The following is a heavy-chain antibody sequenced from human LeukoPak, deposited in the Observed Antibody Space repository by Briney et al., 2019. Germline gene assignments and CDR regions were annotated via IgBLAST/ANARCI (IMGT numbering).Heavy chain of an antibody. V-gene: IGHV3-64*01. J-gene: IGHJ4*02. CDR3: ARVSSSWYFDY. CDR1: GFTFSSYA. D-gene: IGHD6-13*01. Sequence: GGALRLSCAASGFTFSSYAMHWVGQAPGKGLEYVSAISSNGGSTYYANSVKGRFTISRDNSKNTLYLQMGSLRAEDMAVYYCARVSSSWYFDYWGQGTLVTVSS. CDR2: ISSNGGST.